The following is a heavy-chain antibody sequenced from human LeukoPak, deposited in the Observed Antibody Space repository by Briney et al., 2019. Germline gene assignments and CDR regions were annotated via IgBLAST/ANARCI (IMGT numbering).Heavy chain of an antibody. CDR1: GFIFSDHY. D-gene: IGHD3-22*01. CDR3: ARGGRSSSGYYYCYYYMDV. J-gene: IGHJ6*03. V-gene: IGHV3-72*01. CDR2: TRNKANSYTT. Sequence: GGSLRLSCAASGFIFSDHYMDWVRQAPGKGLEWVGRTRNKANSYTTEYAASVKGRFIISRDDSENPLYLQINSLKTEDTAVYYCARGGRSSSGYYYCYYYMDVWGKGTTVTVSS.